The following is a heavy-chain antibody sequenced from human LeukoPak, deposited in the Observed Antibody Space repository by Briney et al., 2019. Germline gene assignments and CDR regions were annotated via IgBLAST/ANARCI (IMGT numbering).Heavy chain of an antibody. D-gene: IGHD3-3*01. CDR2: IYYSGST. Sequence: SETLSLTCTVSGGSISSGDYYWSWIRQPPGKGLEWIGYIYYSGSTYYNPSLKSRVTISVDTSKNQFSLKLSSVTAADTAVYYCARHPDEPQYYDFWSGYYTPGGAFDIWGQGTMVTVSS. J-gene: IGHJ3*02. CDR1: GGSISSGDYY. CDR3: ARHPDEPQYYDFWSGYYTPGGAFDI. V-gene: IGHV4-30-4*08.